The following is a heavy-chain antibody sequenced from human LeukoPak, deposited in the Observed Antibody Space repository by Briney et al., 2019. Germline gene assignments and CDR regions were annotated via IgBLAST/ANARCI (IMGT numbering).Heavy chain of an antibody. CDR1: GFTFSSYG. D-gene: IGHD3-10*01. Sequence: GGSLRLSCAASGFTFSSYGMHWVRQAPGKGLEWVAVMSFDGSHTYYADSVKGRFTISRDNSKNTLYLQMNSLRAEDTAVYYCANTYGSGSYYDYWGQGTLVTVSS. CDR3: ANTYGSGSYYDY. V-gene: IGHV3-30*18. J-gene: IGHJ4*02. CDR2: MSFDGSHT.